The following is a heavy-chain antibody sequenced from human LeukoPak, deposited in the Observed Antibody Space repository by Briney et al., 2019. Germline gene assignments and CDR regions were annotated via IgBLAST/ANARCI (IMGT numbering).Heavy chain of an antibody. CDR2: ISYDGSNK. V-gene: IGHV3-30-3*01. CDR1: GFTFINYA. Sequence: GGSLRLSCAASGFTFINYAMHWVRQAPGKGLEWVALISYDGSNKYYADSVKGRFTISRDNSKNTLSLQMNSLRTEDTAVYYCARSIAVAGSGIDYWGQGTLVTVSS. CDR3: ARSIAVAGSGIDY. D-gene: IGHD6-19*01. J-gene: IGHJ4*02.